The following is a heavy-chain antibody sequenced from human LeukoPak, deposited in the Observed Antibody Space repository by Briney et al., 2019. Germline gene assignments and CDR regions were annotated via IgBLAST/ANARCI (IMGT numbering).Heavy chain of an antibody. CDR3: ARIAVVGVGVDY. CDR2: IWYDGSNK. Sequence: GGSLRLSCAASGFTFSSYGMHWVRQAPGKGLVWVAVIWYDGSNKYYADSVKGRFTISRDNSKNTLYLQMNSLRAEDTAVYYCARIAVVGVGVDYWGQGTLVTVSS. D-gene: IGHD6-19*01. CDR1: GFTFSSYG. V-gene: IGHV3-33*01. J-gene: IGHJ4*02.